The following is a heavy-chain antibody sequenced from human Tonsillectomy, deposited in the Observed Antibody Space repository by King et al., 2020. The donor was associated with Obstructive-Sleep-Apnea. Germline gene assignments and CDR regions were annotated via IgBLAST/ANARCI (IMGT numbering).Heavy chain of an antibody. CDR3: ARCMRSNDYGDEGVDEGWYFDL. J-gene: IGHJ2*01. V-gene: IGHV4-59*01. Sequence: VQLQESGPGLVKPSETLSLTCTVSGGSISSYYWRWIRQPPGKGLEWIGYIYSSGSTNYNPSLKSRVTISVDTSKNQFSLTLSSVTSADTAVYYCARCMRSNDYGDEGVDEGWYFDLWGRGTLVTVSS. D-gene: IGHD4-17*01. CDR1: GGSISSYY. CDR2: IYSSGST.